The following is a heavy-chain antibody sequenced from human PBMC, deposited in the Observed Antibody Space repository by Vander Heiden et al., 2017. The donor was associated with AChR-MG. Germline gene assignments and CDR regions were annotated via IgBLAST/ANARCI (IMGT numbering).Heavy chain of an antibody. CDR2: ISWNSGSL. CDR3: AKDLSVGAYKAYYFYYMDV. V-gene: IGHV3-9*01. J-gene: IGHJ6*03. CDR1: GFTFDDYA. Sequence: EVQLVASGGGLVQPGRSLRLSCAASGFTFDDYAMHWVRQAQGKGLEWVSGISWNSGSLGYADSVKGRFTISRDNAKNSLYLQMNSLRPEDTALYYCAKDLSVGAYKAYYFYYMDVWGKGTTVTVSS. D-gene: IGHD1-26*01.